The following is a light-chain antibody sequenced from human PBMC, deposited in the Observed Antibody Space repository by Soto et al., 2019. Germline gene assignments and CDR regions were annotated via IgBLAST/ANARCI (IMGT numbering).Light chain of an antibody. V-gene: IGLV2-14*01. Sequence: QSALTQPASVSGSPGQSITISCTGTGSDVGGYNYVSWYQQHPGKAPKVMIYDVSNRPSGVSNRFSGSKSGNTASLTISGLQVEDEADYYCSSYTSASTPLVFGGGTKLTVL. J-gene: IGLJ2*01. CDR1: GSDVGGYNY. CDR3: SSYTSASTPLV. CDR2: DVS.